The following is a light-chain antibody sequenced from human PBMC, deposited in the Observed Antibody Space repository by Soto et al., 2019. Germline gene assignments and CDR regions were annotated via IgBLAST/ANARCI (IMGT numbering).Light chain of an antibody. V-gene: IGLV2-14*01. CDR2: EVT. CDR3: SSYTTRAPYV. Sequence: QTALTQTTSVSGSPGQSITISGTGTSSDVGAYNFVSWYQHHPGRAPKLIIYEVTIRPSGVSNRFSGSKSGNTASLTISGLQAEDDADYYCSSYTTRAPYVFGSGTKVTV. J-gene: IGLJ1*01. CDR1: SSDVGAYNF.